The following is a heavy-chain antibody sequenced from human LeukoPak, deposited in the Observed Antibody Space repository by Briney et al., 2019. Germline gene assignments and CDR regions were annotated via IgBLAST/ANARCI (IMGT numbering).Heavy chain of an antibody. Sequence: PGRSLRLSCAASGFTFSNYGMHWVRQAPGKGLQWVALIWYDGSHKYYGDSVKGRFTISRDNSKNTLYLQMNSLRAEDTAVYYCASIEYSSSSYYYYGMDVWGQGTTVTVSS. CDR1: GFTFSNYG. D-gene: IGHD6-6*01. J-gene: IGHJ6*02. CDR2: IWYDGSHK. CDR3: ASIEYSSSSYYYYGMDV. V-gene: IGHV3-33*01.